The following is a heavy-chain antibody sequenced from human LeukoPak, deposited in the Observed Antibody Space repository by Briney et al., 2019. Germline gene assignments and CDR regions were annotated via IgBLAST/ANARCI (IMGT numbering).Heavy chain of an antibody. Sequence: SETLSLTCTVSGVSISSYYWTWIRQPPGEGLEWIGYIYYSGSTNYNPSLKSRVTISVDTSKNQFSLKLSSVTAADTAVYYCARGWTHFEYWGQGTLVTVSS. V-gene: IGHV4-59*01. CDR1: GVSISSYY. J-gene: IGHJ4*02. CDR2: IYYSGST. CDR3: ARGWTHFEY. D-gene: IGHD2-15*01.